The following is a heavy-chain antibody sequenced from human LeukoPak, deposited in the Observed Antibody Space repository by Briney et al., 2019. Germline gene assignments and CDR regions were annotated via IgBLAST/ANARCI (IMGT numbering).Heavy chain of an antibody. Sequence: SETLSLTCAVYGGSFSGYYWSWIRQPPGKGLEWIGEINHSGSTNYNPSLKSRVTISPDTSKNQFSLKLSSVTAADTAVYYCARGHVRNSFIVAVPAAIWFDPWGQGTLVTVSS. CDR1: GGSFSGYY. D-gene: IGHD2-2*01. V-gene: IGHV4-34*01. J-gene: IGHJ5*02. CDR2: INHSGST. CDR3: ARGHVRNSFIVAVPAAIWFDP.